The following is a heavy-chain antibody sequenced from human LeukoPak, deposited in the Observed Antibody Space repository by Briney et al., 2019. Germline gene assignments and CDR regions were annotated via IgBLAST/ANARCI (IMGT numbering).Heavy chain of an antibody. V-gene: IGHV1-46*01. D-gene: IGHD1-26*01. CDR3: ARGEVIVGATNALDY. Sequence: ASVKVSCKASGYTFTSYDINWVRQATGQGLEWMGIINPSGGSTSYAQKFQGRVTMTRDTSTSTVYTELSSLRSEDTAVYYCARGEVIVGATNALDYWGQGTLVTVSS. J-gene: IGHJ4*02. CDR1: GYTFTSYD. CDR2: INPSGGST.